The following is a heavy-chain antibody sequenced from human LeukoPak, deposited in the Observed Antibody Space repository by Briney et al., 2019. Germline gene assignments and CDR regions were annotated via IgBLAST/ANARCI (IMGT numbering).Heavy chain of an antibody. J-gene: IGHJ6*03. CDR2: ISDDSNYI. CDR1: GFTFSTYS. D-gene: IGHD5-24*01. Sequence: GGSLRLSCAASGFTFSTYSGNWIRQAPGKGLEWVSSISDDSNYIFYADSVKGRFTISRDNAKNSLYLQMNSLKTEDTAVYYCTTVDDYYYYMDVWGKGTTVTISS. V-gene: IGHV3-21*03. CDR3: TTVDDYYYYMDV.